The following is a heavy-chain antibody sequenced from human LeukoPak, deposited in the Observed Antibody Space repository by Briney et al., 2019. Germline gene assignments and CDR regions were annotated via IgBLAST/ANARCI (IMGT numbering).Heavy chain of an antibody. Sequence: SETLSLTCTVSSGSISSGSYYWSWIRQPAGKALEWIGRIYTSGNTNYNPSLNSRVTISVDTSKNQCSLKLTSVTAADTAVYYCARHYGSGMDYFDPWGQGTLVTVSS. D-gene: IGHD3-10*01. V-gene: IGHV4-61*02. CDR1: SGSISSGSYY. CDR3: ARHYGSGMDYFDP. J-gene: IGHJ5*02. CDR2: IYTSGNT.